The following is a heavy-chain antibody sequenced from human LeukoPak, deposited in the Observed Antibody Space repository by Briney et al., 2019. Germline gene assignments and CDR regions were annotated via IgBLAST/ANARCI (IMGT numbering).Heavy chain of an antibody. CDR3: AKSGPPAAIKDYYYYGMDV. V-gene: IGHV3-30*18. CDR1: GFTFSSYG. Sequence: GGSLRLSCAASGFTFSSYGMHWVRQAPGKGLEWVAVISYDGSNKYYADSVKGRFTISRDNSKNTLYLQMNSLRAEDTAVYYCAKSGPPAAIKDYYYYGMDVWGQGTTVTVSS. CDR2: ISYDGSNK. J-gene: IGHJ6*02. D-gene: IGHD2-2*01.